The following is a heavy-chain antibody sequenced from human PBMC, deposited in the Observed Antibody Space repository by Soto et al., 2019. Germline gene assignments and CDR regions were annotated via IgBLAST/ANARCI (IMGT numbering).Heavy chain of an antibody. D-gene: IGHD3-10*01. J-gene: IGHJ4*02. V-gene: IGHV1-8*01. CDR1: GYTFTSFD. CDR3: ARGGLFGSGSYHIDY. CDR2: MNPNSGNT. Sequence: ASVKVSCKASGYTFTSFDINWVRQATGQGLEWLGWMNPNSGNTGYAQKFQGRVTMTRNTSITTAYMELSSLRSDDTAVYYFARGGLFGSGSYHIDYWGQGTLVTVSS.